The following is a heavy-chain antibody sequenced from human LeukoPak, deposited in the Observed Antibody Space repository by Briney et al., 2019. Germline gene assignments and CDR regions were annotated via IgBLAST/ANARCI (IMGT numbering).Heavy chain of an antibody. CDR3: ASAGYSSAGSGYPE. D-gene: IGHD6-19*01. Sequence: GRSLRLSCAASGFTFSRYGMHAVRQAPGKGLEWVAGICYDGSNKYYADSVKGGFTISRDNSKTTLYLQMNSLRAEDTAVYYCASAGYSSAGSGYPEGGQGTRVTVSS. CDR2: ICYDGSNK. J-gene: IGHJ4*02. CDR1: GFTFSRYG. V-gene: IGHV3-33*01.